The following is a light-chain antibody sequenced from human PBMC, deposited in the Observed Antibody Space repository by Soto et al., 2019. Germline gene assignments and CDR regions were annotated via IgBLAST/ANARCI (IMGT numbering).Light chain of an antibody. CDR2: NVN. Sequence: QSALTQPASVSGSPGQSITISCTGTSTDVASYNHVSWYQQHPGGVPKVIIFNVNNRPSGVSSRFSASKSGNTASLTISGLQAEDEADYFCTSFTAYTTYVFGTGTKVTVL. CDR3: TSFTAYTTYV. V-gene: IGLV2-14*03. J-gene: IGLJ1*01. CDR1: STDVASYNH.